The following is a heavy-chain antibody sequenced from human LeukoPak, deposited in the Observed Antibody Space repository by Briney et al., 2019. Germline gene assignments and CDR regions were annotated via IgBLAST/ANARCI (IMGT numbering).Heavy chain of an antibody. CDR2: ISGSGGST. J-gene: IGHJ4*02. Sequence: QSGGSLRLSCAASGFTFSSYAMSWVRQAPGKGLEWVSSISGSGGSTYYSDSVKGRFTISRDSSKNTLYLQMNSLRAEDTAVYYCARDKWLTTTHYFDYWGQGTLVTVSS. D-gene: IGHD4-11*01. CDR1: GFTFSSYA. V-gene: IGHV3-23*01. CDR3: ARDKWLTTTHYFDY.